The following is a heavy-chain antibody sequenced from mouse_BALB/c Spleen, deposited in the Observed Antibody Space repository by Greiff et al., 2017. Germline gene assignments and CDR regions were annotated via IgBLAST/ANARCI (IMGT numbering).Heavy chain of an antibody. CDR2: IDPSDSYT. D-gene: IGHD3-2*01. CDR1: GYTFTSYW. CDR3: TRGTARATGAMDY. V-gene: IGHV1S127*01. Sequence: VQLQQPGAQLVKPGASVKMSCKASGYTFTSYWMHWVKQRPGQGLEWIGVIDPSDSYTSYNQKFKGKATLTVDTSSSTAYMQLSSLTSEDSAVYYCTRGTARATGAMDYWGQGTSVTVSS. J-gene: IGHJ4*01.